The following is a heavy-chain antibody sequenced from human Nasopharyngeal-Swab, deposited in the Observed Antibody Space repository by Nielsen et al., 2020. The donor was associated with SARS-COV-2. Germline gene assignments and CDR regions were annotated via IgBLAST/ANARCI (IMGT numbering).Heavy chain of an antibody. Sequence: SVKVSCKASGGTFSSYAISWVRQAPGQGLEWMGGIIPIFGTANYAQKFQGRVTITADESTSTAYMELSSLRSEDAAVYYCARDGYGNGAFDIWGQGTMVTVSS. J-gene: IGHJ3*02. V-gene: IGHV1-69*13. CDR3: ARDGYGNGAFDI. CDR1: GGTFSSYA. CDR2: IIPIFGTA. D-gene: IGHD1-1*01.